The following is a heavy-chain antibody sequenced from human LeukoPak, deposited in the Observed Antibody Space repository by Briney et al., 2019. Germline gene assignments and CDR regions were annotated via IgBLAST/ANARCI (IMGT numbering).Heavy chain of an antibody. Sequence: ASVKVSCKASGYTFTNYGITWVRQAPGQGLEWMGWISAHDGTRNYALKHEDRVTMTTDTSTSTAYMELRSLRSDDTAVYYCARDSSRGYCSGGSCSNNYYYYGMDVWGQGTTVTVSS. CDR2: ISAHDGTR. D-gene: IGHD2-15*01. J-gene: IGHJ6*02. CDR3: ARDSSRGYCSGGSCSNNYYYYGMDV. V-gene: IGHV1-18*01. CDR1: GYTFTNYG.